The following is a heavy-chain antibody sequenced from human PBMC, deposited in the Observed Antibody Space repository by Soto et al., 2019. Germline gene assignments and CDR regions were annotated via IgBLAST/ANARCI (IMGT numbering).Heavy chain of an antibody. CDR3: AKDPSHSPYSSWDFNWFDP. Sequence: PGGSLRLSCAASGFTFSSYAMSWARQAPGKGLEWVSAISGSGGSTYYADSVKGRFTISRDNSKNTLYLQMNSLRAEDTAVYYCAKDPSHSPYSSWDFNWFDPWGQGTLVTVSS. D-gene: IGHD6-6*01. V-gene: IGHV3-23*01. CDR1: GFTFSSYA. J-gene: IGHJ5*02. CDR2: ISGSGGST.